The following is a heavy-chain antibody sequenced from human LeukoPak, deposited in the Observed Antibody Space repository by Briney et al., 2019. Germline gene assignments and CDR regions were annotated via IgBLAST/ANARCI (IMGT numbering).Heavy chain of an antibody. CDR3: TKDGFGQ. Sequence: GRSLRLSCAASGFMFSGFDMHWVRQAPGKGLEWVAVVWSDGTNKLYADSVRGRFTISRDNSKNMVYLQLNSLRGEDTGIHWCTKDGFGQWGQGTLVTVSS. CDR2: VWSDGTNK. CDR1: GFMFSGFD. V-gene: IGHV3-33*03. D-gene: IGHD3-3*01. J-gene: IGHJ4*02.